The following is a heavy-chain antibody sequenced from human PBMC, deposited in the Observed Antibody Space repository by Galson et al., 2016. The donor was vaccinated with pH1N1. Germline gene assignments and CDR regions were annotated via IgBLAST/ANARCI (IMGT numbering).Heavy chain of an antibody. CDR3: ARLSGSRWLDP. Sequence: QSGAEVKEPGASVKVSCKASGYMFTSYGITWVRQAPGQGLEWMGLIGGYNGNTNYAQKFRGRLTMTTDTSTTTAYMELRSLRSDDTAFYYCARLSGSRWLDPWRQGTLVTVSS. V-gene: IGHV1-18*01. J-gene: IGHJ5*02. D-gene: IGHD3-10*01. CDR2: IGGYNGNT. CDR1: GYMFTSYG.